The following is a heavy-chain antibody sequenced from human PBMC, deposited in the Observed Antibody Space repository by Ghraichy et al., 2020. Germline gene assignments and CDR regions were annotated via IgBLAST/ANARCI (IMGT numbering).Heavy chain of an antibody. CDR2: INHSGST. J-gene: IGHJ4*02. CDR3: ARVHGDYRGTRVWDY. CDR1: GGSFSGYY. D-gene: IGHD4-17*01. Sequence: SETLSLTCAVYGGSFSGYYWSWIRQPPGKGLEWIGEINHSGSTNYNPSLKSRVTISVDTSKNQFSLKLSSVTAADTAVYYCARVHGDYRGTRVWDYWGQGTLVTVSS. V-gene: IGHV4-34*01.